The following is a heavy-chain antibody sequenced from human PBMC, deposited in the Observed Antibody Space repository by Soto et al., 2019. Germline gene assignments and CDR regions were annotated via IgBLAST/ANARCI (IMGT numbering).Heavy chain of an antibody. D-gene: IGHD6-13*01. CDR2: IYYSGST. V-gene: IGHV4-61*01. Sequence: QVQLQESGPGLVKPSETPSLTCTVSGGSVSSGSYYWSWIRQPPGKGLEWIGYIYYSGSTNYNPSLKXXVXIXXDTAKNQFSLKRSSVTAADTAVYYCARGAAGTVDYWGQGTLVTVSS. CDR3: ARGAAGTVDY. CDR1: GGSVSSGSYY. J-gene: IGHJ4*02.